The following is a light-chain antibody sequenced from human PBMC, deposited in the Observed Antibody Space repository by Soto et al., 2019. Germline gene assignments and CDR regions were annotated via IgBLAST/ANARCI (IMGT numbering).Light chain of an antibody. CDR3: QQYGESSYA. V-gene: IGKV3-20*01. CDR1: QSISSSY. Sequence: EIVLTQSPGTLSLSPGEGGTLSCRASQSISSSYLAWYQQKPGQSPRLLFYAASSRATGVPDRFSGSGSGTDFTLTISRLEPEDFAVYYCQQYGESSYAFGQGTKLQIK. J-gene: IGKJ2*01. CDR2: AAS.